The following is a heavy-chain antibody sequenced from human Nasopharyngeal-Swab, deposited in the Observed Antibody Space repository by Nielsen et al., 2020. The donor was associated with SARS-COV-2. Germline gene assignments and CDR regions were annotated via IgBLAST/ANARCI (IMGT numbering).Heavy chain of an antibody. V-gene: IGHV3-64D*08. CDR2: ISSNGGST. CDR1: GFTFSSYA. D-gene: IGHD3-22*01. CDR3: ARVLYYYDSSGYDTWDVFAL. Sequence: GESLKISCSASGFTFSSYAMHWVRQAPGKGLEYVSAISSNGGSTYYADSVKGRFTISRDNSKNTLYLQMSSLRAEDTSVYYCARVLYYYDSSGYDTWDVFALWGQETMVTVSS. J-gene: IGHJ3*01.